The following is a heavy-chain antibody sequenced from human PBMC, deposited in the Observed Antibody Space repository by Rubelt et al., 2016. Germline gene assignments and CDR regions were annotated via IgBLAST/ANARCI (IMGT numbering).Heavy chain of an antibody. J-gene: IGHJ4*02. CDR2: INPDSVGT. CDR3: ARYLRPADY. V-gene: IGHV1-2*02. D-gene: IGHD4-17*01. Sequence: QVQLVQSGAEVKKPGASVKVSCKASGYSFTGQYIQWVRQAPGQGFEWMGWINPDSVGTNYSQKFQGMVTMTRDTSINTAFMELSSLRSDDTAVYYCARYLRPADYWGQGTLVTVSS. CDR1: GYSFTGQY.